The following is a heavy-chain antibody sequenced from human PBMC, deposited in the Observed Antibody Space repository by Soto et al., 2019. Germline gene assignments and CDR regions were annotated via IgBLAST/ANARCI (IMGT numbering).Heavy chain of an antibody. J-gene: IGHJ6*02. Sequence: GGSLRLSCAASGFTFSSYGMHWVRQAPGKGLEWVAVISYDGSNKYYADSVKGRFTISRDNSKNTLYLQMNSLRAEDTAVYYCAKDHRPDTAMVTGDYYYYYGMDVWGQGTTVTVSS. V-gene: IGHV3-30*18. CDR1: GFTFSSYG. D-gene: IGHD5-18*01. CDR3: AKDHRPDTAMVTGDYYYYYGMDV. CDR2: ISYDGSNK.